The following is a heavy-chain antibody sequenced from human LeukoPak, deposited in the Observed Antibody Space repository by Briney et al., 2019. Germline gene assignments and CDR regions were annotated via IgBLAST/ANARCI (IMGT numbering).Heavy chain of an antibody. J-gene: IGHJ5*02. CDR2: ISAYNGNT. CDR1: GYTFTSYD. CDR3: ARGAAHPKSSWFDP. D-gene: IGHD2-2*01. V-gene: IGHV1-18*01. Sequence: GASVKVSCKASGYTFTSYDINWVRQAPGQGLEWMGWISAYNGNTNYAQKLQGRVTMTTDTSTSTAYMELRSLRSDDTAVYYCARGAAHPKSSWFDPWGQGTLVTVSS.